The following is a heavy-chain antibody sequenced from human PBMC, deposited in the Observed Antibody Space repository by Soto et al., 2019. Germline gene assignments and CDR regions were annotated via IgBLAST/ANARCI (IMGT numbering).Heavy chain of an antibody. Sequence: WSLRLYCAASGFIVISYGMHWVRQSPGKGLEWVAVIWYNGSNKYHSDSVKGRLTISRDNSNNMLYLQMNSLRVEDKAVYYCAIGDIAAPPTYVDYWGRGILVTVSS. V-gene: IGHV3-33*08. J-gene: IGHJ4*02. CDR2: IWYNGSNK. CDR3: AIGDIAAPPTYVDY. CDR1: GFIVISYG. D-gene: IGHD6-6*01.